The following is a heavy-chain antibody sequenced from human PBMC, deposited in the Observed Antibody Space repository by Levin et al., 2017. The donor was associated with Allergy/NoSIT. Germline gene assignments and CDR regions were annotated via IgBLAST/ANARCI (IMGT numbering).Heavy chain of an antibody. J-gene: IGHJ6*02. CDR1: GGSIINGDYY. CDR3: ARDGVDIVIVPAAIDSYNYYYAMDV. D-gene: IGHD2-2*01. Sequence: SETLSLTCTVSGGSIINGDYYWNWIRQPPGKGLEWIGYIYHSGSTHYNPSLKSRVTISVDMSKNQFSLKLTSVTAADTAVYYCARDGVDIVIVPAAIDSYNYYYAMDVWGQGTTVTVSS. CDR2: IYHSGST. V-gene: IGHV4-30-4*01.